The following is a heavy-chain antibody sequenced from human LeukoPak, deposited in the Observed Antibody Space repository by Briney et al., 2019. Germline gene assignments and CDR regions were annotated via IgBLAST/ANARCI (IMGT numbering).Heavy chain of an antibody. D-gene: IGHD4-17*01. J-gene: IGHJ4*02. CDR3: ARVEGYGDYPLDY. CDR1: GGSISSGDYC. Sequence: PSETLSLTCTVSGGSISSGDYCWSWIRQPPGKGLEWIGYIYYSGSTYYNPSLKSRVTISVDTSKNQFSLKLSSVTAADTAVYYCARVEGYGDYPLDYWGQGTLVTVSS. CDR2: IYYSGST. V-gene: IGHV4-30-4*01.